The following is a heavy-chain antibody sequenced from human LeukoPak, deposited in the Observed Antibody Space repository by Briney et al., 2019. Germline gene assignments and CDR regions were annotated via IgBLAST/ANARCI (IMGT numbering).Heavy chain of an antibody. D-gene: IGHD3-10*01. Sequence: SETLSLTCTVSGGSMRNYYWSWIRQPPGKGPEWIGYIYYSGGTNYNPSLKSRVTISVDTSKNQFSLKLSSVTAADTAVYYCARGQLGSGMDDPWGQGTLVTVSS. V-gene: IGHV4-59*01. CDR3: ARGQLGSGMDDP. CDR1: GGSMRNYY. J-gene: IGHJ5*02. CDR2: IYYSGGT.